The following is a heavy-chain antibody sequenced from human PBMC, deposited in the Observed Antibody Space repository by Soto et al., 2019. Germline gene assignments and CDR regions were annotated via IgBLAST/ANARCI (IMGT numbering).Heavy chain of an antibody. D-gene: IGHD6-13*01. Sequence: QITLKESGPTLVKPTQTLTLTCTFSGFSLSTSGLGVGWIRQPPGKALEWLALIYWDDDYRYSPSLRSRLTITKDTPKNQVVRTRTTMDPVDTATYYCAHRRDGSSGPMRFDPWGQGTLVTVSS. CDR3: AHRRDGSSGPMRFDP. CDR1: GFSLSTSGLG. V-gene: IGHV2-5*02. CDR2: IYWDDDY. J-gene: IGHJ5*02.